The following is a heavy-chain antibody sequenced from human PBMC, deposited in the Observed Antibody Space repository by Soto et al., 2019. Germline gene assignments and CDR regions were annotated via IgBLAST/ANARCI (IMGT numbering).Heavy chain of an antibody. CDR3: AQDRIAVAGTGYYVMDV. J-gene: IGHJ6*02. CDR2: ISYDGSNK. D-gene: IGHD6-19*01. V-gene: IGHV3-30*18. Sequence: GGSLRLSCAASGFTFSSYGMHWVRQAPGKGLEWVAVISYDGSNKYYADSVKGRFTISRDNSNNALYLQMNRPRAEDTAVYYCAQDRIAVAGTGYYVMDVWGQGTTVAGSS. CDR1: GFTFSSYG.